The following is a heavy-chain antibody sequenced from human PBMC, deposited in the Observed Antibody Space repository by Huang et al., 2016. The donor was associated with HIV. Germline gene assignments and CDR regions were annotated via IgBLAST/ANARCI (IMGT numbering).Heavy chain of an antibody. J-gene: IGHJ4*02. CDR1: GGSLSDFY. D-gene: IGHD5-12*01. Sequence: QVQIEQWGSGLLKPSETLSLTCAIYGGSLSDFYWIWVRQSPGKRLEWIGEINHSGQTTYNPSLKSRVTMSIDMSKSQFSLRLSSVTAADTAVYFCATDDRLNVRKIGRFWGPGSPVSVAS. CDR2: INHSGQT. CDR3: ATDDRLNVRKIGRF. V-gene: IGHV4-34*01.